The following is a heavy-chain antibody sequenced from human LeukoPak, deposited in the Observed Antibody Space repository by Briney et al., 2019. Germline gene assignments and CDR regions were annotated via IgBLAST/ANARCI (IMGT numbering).Heavy chain of an antibody. D-gene: IGHD2-2*01. CDR1: GFTVSNNY. J-gene: IGHJ4*02. CDR2: IYSGGST. CDR3: SRDRPCIGSTCYGL. V-gene: IGHV3-66*01. Sequence: GSLRLSCAASGFTVSNNYMRWVRQAPGKGLEWVSLIYSGGSTYYADSVKGRFIISRDNSKNTLYLQMNSLRAEDTAVYYCSRDRPCIGSTCYGLWGQGTRVTVSS.